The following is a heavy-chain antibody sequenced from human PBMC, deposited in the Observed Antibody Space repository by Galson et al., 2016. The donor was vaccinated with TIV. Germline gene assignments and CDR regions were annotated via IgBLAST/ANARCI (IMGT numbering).Heavy chain of an antibody. CDR3: ARERGPGYCDTTSCYGYYGLDA. Sequence: SVKVSCKASGYTFSHYHMHWVRQVPGQGLEWMGRINPNNGGTHFAQKFQGRVTMTRDTSISTAHMEMRSPTSDDTGVYYCARERGPGYCDTTSCYGYYGLDAWGPGTTVTVAS. CDR2: INPNNGGT. CDR1: GYTFSHYH. D-gene: IGHD2-2*03. J-gene: IGHJ6*02. V-gene: IGHV1-2*05.